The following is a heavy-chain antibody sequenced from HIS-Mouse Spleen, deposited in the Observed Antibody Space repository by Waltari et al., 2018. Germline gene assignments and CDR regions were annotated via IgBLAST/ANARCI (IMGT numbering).Heavy chain of an antibody. J-gene: IGHJ3*02. Sequence: QVQLQQWGAGLLKPSETLSLTCAVYGGSFSGYYWSWIRQPPGKGLEWIGEITHSGSTNYNPSLKSRVTISVDTSKNQFSLKLSSVTAADTAVYYCARDFHDFWSGYYGGDKKHDAFDIWGQGTMVTVSS. V-gene: IGHV4-34*01. CDR1: GGSFSGYY. CDR3: ARDFHDFWSGYYGGDKKHDAFDI. CDR2: ITHSGST. D-gene: IGHD3-3*01.